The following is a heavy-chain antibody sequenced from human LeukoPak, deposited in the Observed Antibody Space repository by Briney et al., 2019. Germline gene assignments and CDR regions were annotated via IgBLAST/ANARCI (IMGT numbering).Heavy chain of an antibody. D-gene: IGHD6-19*01. CDR1: GFIFSNYG. Sequence: PGGSLRLSCAASGFIFSNYGFHWVRQAPGKGLEWVALIWSDGSKKYYTDSVKGRFTISRDDSKNTLFLQMNSLRAEDMAVYYCAKSSSGWYSFHYWGQGTLVTVSS. J-gene: IGHJ4*02. CDR2: IWSDGSKK. V-gene: IGHV3-33*06. CDR3: AKSSSGWYSFHY.